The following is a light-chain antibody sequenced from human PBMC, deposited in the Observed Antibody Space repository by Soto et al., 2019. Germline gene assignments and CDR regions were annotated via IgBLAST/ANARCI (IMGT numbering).Light chain of an antibody. V-gene: IGKV3-15*01. CDR1: QSVXSN. J-gene: IGKJ5*01. CDR2: GAS. CDR3: HQSNERTRL. Sequence: IALTKSACAVSVAPGERATLSCRASQSVXSNLAWYQQKPGQAPRLLTAGASTSATGTPTSLSGSGSGTEFTRTISSRQSDDFDCYSCHQSNERTRLFAQGTRLEIK.